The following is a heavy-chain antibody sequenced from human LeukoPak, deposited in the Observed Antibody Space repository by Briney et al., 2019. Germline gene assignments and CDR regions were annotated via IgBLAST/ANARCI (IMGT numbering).Heavy chain of an antibody. D-gene: IGHD2/OR15-2a*01. J-gene: IGHJ3*02. CDR3: ARVLLGVGAFDI. CDR1: GYTFTDYY. CDR2: INPNSGGT. Sequence: ASVKVSCKASGYTFTDYYMHWVRQAPGQGLEWMGWINPNSGGTNYAQKFQGRVTMTRDTSISTAYMELSRLRSDDTAVYYCARVLLGVGAFDIWGQGTMVTVSS. V-gene: IGHV1-2*02.